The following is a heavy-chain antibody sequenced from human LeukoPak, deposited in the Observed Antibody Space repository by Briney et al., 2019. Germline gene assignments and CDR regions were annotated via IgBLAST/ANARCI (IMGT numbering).Heavy chain of an antibody. V-gene: IGHV4-39*07. CDR3: ATLGEYYDSSGYYYN. CDR1: GGSISSSSYY. CDR2: INHSGST. J-gene: IGHJ4*02. Sequence: SETLSLTCTVSGGSISSSSYYWSWIRQPPGKGLEWIGEINHSGSTYYNPSLKSRVTISVDSSKNQFSLKLTSVTAADTAVYYCATLGEYYDSSGYYYNWGQGTLVTVSS. D-gene: IGHD3-22*01.